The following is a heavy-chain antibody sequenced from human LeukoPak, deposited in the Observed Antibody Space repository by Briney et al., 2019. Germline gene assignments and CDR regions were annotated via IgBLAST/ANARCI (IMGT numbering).Heavy chain of an antibody. V-gene: IGHV3-23*01. CDR3: AKAHSGSYPGAFDI. CDR2: ISGSGGST. CDR1: RFTFSSYA. D-gene: IGHD1-26*01. Sequence: GGSLRLCCAASRFTFSSYAMSWVRKAPGKRLERVSAISGSGGSTYYADSVKGRFTISRANSKNTLYLQMNSLRAGDTAVYYCAKAHSGSYPGAFDIWGQGTMVTVSS. J-gene: IGHJ3*02.